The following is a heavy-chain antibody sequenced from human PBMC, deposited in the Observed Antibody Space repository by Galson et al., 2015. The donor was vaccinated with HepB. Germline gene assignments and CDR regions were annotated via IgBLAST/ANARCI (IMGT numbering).Heavy chain of an antibody. Sequence: LRLSCAASGFTFSSYAVSWVRQAPGKGLEWVSTISANTGNTYYADSVKGRFTISRDNSKNTLYLQMNTLRAEDPAVYYCANSMAARPGSFDYWGQGTLVTVSS. CDR1: GFTFSSYA. V-gene: IGHV3-23*01. CDR2: ISANTGNT. CDR3: ANSMAARPGSFDY. D-gene: IGHD6-6*01. J-gene: IGHJ4*02.